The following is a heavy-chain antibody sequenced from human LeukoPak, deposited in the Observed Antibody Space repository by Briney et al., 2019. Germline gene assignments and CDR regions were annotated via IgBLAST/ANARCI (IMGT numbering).Heavy chain of an antibody. D-gene: IGHD3-10*01. Sequence: SETLSLTCTVSGYSISSGYYWGWIRQPPGKGLEWIGSIYHSGSTYYNPSLKSRVTISVDTSKNQFSLKLSSVTAADTAVYYCARVRSYYGSGSLDAFDIWGQGTMVTVSS. CDR3: ARVRSYYGSGSLDAFDI. CDR1: GYSISSGYY. J-gene: IGHJ3*02. V-gene: IGHV4-38-2*02. CDR2: IYHSGST.